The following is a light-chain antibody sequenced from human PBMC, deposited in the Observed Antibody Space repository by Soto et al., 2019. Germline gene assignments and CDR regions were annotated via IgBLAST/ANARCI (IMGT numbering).Light chain of an antibody. Sequence: SYELTQPPSVSVSPGQTARITCSGYVLPKQYAYWYQQKPGQAPVLVIYKDSERPSGIPERFSGSSSGTTVTLTISGVQAEHEADYYCQSADSSGTYPVFGGGTQLTVL. V-gene: IGLV3-25*03. CDR3: QSADSSGTYPV. CDR2: KDS. J-gene: IGLJ2*01. CDR1: VLPKQY.